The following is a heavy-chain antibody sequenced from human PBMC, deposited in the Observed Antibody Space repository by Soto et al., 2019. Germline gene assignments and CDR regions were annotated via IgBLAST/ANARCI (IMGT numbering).Heavy chain of an antibody. CDR1: GYIFTDYY. CDR3: ATASSIGGRLWYFDL. CDR2: LDPEDGET. J-gene: IGHJ2*01. D-gene: IGHD6-6*01. Sequence: EVQLVQSGAEVKKPGATVKISCKVSGYIFTDYYVYWVQQAPGKGLEWMGFLDPEDGETMYAEKFQGRITITADTSTETAYMERSSLRYADTAVYYCATASSIGGRLWYFDLWGRGTLVTVSS. V-gene: IGHV1-69-2*01.